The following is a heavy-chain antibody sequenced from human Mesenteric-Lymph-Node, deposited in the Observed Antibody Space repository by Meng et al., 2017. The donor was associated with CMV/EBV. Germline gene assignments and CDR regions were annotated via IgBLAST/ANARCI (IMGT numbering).Heavy chain of an antibody. Sequence: GESLKISCAASGLTFSTFWMSWVRQAPGKGLEWVANIKQDGSEKYYVDSVKGRFTVSRDNAKNSLYLQMNSLRVEDTALYYCARGAGAYQSLKYYYGMDVWGQGTTVTVSS. CDR3: ARGAGAYQSLKYYYGMDV. CDR2: IKQDGSEK. D-gene: IGHD2-2*01. CDR1: GLTFSTFW. V-gene: IGHV3-7*01. J-gene: IGHJ6*02.